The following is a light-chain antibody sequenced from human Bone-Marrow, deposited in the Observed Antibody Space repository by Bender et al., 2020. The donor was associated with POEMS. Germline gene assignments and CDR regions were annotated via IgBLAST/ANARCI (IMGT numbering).Light chain of an antibody. V-gene: IGLV2-14*02. CDR2: EVS. CDR3: AVWDDSLNGWV. CDR1: SSDVGNYNL. J-gene: IGLJ3*02. Sequence: QSALTQPASVSGSLGQSITISCTGTSSDVGNYNLVSWYQQFPGKAPKLMIYEVSKRPSEVPDRFSGSRSGTSASLAISGLQSEDEADYYCAVWDDSLNGWVFGGGTKLTVL.